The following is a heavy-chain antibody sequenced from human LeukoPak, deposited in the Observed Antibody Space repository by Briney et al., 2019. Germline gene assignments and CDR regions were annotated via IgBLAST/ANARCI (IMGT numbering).Heavy chain of an antibody. J-gene: IGHJ4*02. D-gene: IGHD2-2*01. V-gene: IGHV3-30*04. CDR2: ISYDGSNK. Sequence: GGSLRLSCAASGFTFSSYAMHWVRQAPGKGLEGVAVISYDGSNKYYADSVKGRFTISRDNSKNTLYLKMNSLRAEATAVYYCARVVPAATGGYFDYWGQGTLVTVSS. CDR3: ARVVPAATGGYFDY. CDR1: GFTFSSYA.